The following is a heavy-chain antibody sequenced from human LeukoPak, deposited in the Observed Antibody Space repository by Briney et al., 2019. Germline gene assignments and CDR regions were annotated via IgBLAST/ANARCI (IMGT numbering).Heavy chain of an antibody. CDR1: GYIFTSYD. J-gene: IGHJ6*02. Sequence: ASVKLSCKASGYIFTSYDINWVGKSTGQGLERMGVINHSGGSTTYTQTFQGRVTITRDTSTSTVYMELTSLSSEDTAAYYCARVTMLRGVVGTNGMDVWGQGTTVTVSS. CDR2: INHSGGST. V-gene: IGHV1-46*01. CDR3: ARVTMLRGVVGTNGMDV. D-gene: IGHD3-10*01.